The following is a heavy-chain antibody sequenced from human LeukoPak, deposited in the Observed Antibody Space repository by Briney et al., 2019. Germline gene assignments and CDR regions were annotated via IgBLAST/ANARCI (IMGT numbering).Heavy chain of an antibody. CDR1: GGSISSSSYY. CDR3: ARWPNYYDSSGP. D-gene: IGHD3-22*01. V-gene: IGHV4-39*07. Sequence: SETLSLTCTVSGGSISSSSYYWGWIRQPPGKGLEWIGSIYYSGSTYYNPSLKSRVTISVDKSKNQFSLRLSSVTAADTAVYYRARWPNYYDSSGPWGQGTLVTVSS. J-gene: IGHJ5*02. CDR2: IYYSGST.